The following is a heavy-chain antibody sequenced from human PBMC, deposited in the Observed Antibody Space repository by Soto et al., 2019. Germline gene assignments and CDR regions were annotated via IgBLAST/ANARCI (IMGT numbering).Heavy chain of an antibody. CDR1: GYTFTSYY. V-gene: IGHV1-46*01. CDR3: ARDYDFWSGYHTSGGLDV. Sequence: GASVKVSCKASGYTFTSYYMHWVRQAPGQGLEWMGIINPSGGSTSYAQKFQGRVTMTRDTSTSTVYMELSSLRSEDTAVYYCARDYDFWSGYHTSGGLDVWGQGTTVTVS. J-gene: IGHJ6*02. CDR2: INPSGGST. D-gene: IGHD3-3*01.